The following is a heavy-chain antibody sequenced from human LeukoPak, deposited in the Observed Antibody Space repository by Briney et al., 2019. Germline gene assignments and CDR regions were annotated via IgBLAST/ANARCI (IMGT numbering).Heavy chain of an antibody. CDR2: IKQDGSEK. CDR3: ARAYTMYYDILTGQDAFDI. CDR1: GFTFSSYW. J-gene: IGHJ3*02. V-gene: IGHV3-7*01. Sequence: GGSLRLSCAASGFTFSSYWMSWARQAPGKGLEWVANIKQDGSEKYYVDSVKGRFTISRDNAKNSLYLQMNSLRAEDTAVYYCARAYTMYYDILTGQDAFDIWGQGTMVTVSS. D-gene: IGHD3-9*01.